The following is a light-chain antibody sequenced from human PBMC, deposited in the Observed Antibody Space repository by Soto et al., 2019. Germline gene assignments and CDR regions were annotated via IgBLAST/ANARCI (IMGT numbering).Light chain of an antibody. CDR3: CSYAGSYTWV. CDR1: NSDVGAYHY. Sequence: QSVLTQPRSVSGSPGQSVTISCTGTNSDVGAYHYVSWYQQHPGKAPKFMIYDVSKRPSGVPDRFSGSKSGNTASLTISGLQAEDEADYYCCSYAGSYTWVFGGGTKVTVL. CDR2: DVS. J-gene: IGLJ3*02. V-gene: IGLV2-11*01.